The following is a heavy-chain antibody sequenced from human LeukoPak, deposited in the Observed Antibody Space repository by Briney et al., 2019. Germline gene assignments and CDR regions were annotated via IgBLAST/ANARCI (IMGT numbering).Heavy chain of an antibody. J-gene: IGHJ4*02. CDR1: GSTFSSYA. V-gene: IGHV3-23*01. Sequence: PGGSLRLSCAASGSTFSSYAMSWVRQAPGKGLEWVSAISGSGGSTYYADSVKGRFTISRDNSKNTLYLQMNSLRAEDAAVYYCVIRIAVAGTLDYWGQGTLVTVSS. D-gene: IGHD6-19*01. CDR2: ISGSGGST. CDR3: VIRIAVAGTLDY.